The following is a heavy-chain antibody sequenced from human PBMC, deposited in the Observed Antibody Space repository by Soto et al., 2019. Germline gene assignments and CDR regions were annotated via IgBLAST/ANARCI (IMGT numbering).Heavy chain of an antibody. D-gene: IGHD6-13*01. CDR3: ARDQTIKNSSSLGY. V-gene: IGHV1-3*01. CDR2: INAGNGNT. Sequence: GASVKVSCKASGYTFTSYAMHWVRQAPGQRLEWMGWINAGNGNTKYSQKFQGRVTITRDTSASTAYMELSSLRSEDTAVYYCARDQTIKNSSSLGYWGQGTLVTSPQ. CDR1: GYTFTSYA. J-gene: IGHJ4*02.